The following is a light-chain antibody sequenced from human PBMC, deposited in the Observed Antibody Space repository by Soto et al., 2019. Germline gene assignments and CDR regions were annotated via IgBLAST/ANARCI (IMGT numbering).Light chain of an antibody. CDR3: QQSYSTPQELT. V-gene: IGKV1-39*01. CDR2: AAS. Sequence: DIQMTQSPSSLSASVGDRVTITCRASQSISNYLNWYQQKPGKAPKLLIYAASSLQSGVPSRFSGSGSGTDFNLTISSLQPEDFATYYCQQSYSTPQELTFGGGTKVEI. J-gene: IGKJ4*01. CDR1: QSISNY.